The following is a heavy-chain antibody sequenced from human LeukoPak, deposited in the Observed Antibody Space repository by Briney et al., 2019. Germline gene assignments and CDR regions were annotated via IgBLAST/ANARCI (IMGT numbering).Heavy chain of an antibody. D-gene: IGHD3-22*01. CDR1: GYMFTSYG. Sequence: ASVKVSCKTSGYMFTSYGISWIRQAPGQRLEWMGWTNIYKGNTKYAQNFQGRVTMTTDTSTSTAYMELRSLRSDDTALYYCARNPYYDSKGYYAYWGQGTLVTVSS. V-gene: IGHV1-18*01. CDR3: ARNPYYDSKGYYAY. J-gene: IGHJ4*02. CDR2: TNIYKGNT.